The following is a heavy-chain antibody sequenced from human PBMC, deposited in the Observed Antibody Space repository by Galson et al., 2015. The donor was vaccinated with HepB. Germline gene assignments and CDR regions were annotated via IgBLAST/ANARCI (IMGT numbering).Heavy chain of an antibody. J-gene: IGHJ5*02. Sequence: SVKVSCKASGYTFTSYAMHWVRQAPGQRLEWMGWINAGNGNTKYSQKFQGRVTITRDTFASTAYMELRSLRSEDTAVYYCARETGTTRFDPWGQGTLVTVSS. CDR1: GYTFTSYA. D-gene: IGHD1-7*01. CDR3: ARETGTTRFDP. CDR2: INAGNGNT. V-gene: IGHV1-3*01.